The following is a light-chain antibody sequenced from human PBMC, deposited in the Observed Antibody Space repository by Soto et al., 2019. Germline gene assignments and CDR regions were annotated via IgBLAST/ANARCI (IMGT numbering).Light chain of an antibody. V-gene: IGLV2-14*01. CDR1: SSDVGSHNY. J-gene: IGLJ1*01. CDR3: SSYSSTSTPYI. CDR2: EVN. Sequence: QSGLTQPASVSGSPGQSITISCTGTSSDVGSHNYVSWYQQHPGKAPKLIIFEVNSRPSGVSNRFSGSKSGSAASLTISGLQAEDEADYYCSSYSSTSTPYIYGRATKVTLL.